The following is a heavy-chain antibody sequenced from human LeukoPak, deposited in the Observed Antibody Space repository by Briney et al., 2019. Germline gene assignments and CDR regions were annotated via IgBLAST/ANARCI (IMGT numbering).Heavy chain of an antibody. D-gene: IGHD1-14*01. J-gene: IGHJ1*01. Sequence: ASVKVSCKASGYTFTSYDINWVRQATGQGPEWMGWMNPNSGNTGYAQKFQGRVTMTRNTSIRTAYMELSNVRSEDTAMYYCAINLPANRRFQHWGQGTLVTVSS. CDR2: MNPNSGNT. CDR3: AINLPANRRFQH. CDR1: GYTFTSYD. V-gene: IGHV1-8*01.